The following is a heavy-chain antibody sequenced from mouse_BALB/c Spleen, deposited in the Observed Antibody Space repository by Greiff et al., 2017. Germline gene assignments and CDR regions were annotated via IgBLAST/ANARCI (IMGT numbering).Heavy chain of an antibody. CDR2: IYPYNGGT. J-gene: IGHJ4*01. Sequence: VQLKESGPELVKPGASVKISCKASGYTFTDYNMHWVKQSHGKSLEWIGYIYPYNGGTGYNQKFKSKATLTVDNSSSTAYMELRSLTSEDSAVYYCAREITTKRAMDYWGQGTSVTVSS. CDR1: GYTFTDYN. V-gene: IGHV1S29*02. CDR3: AREITTKRAMDY. D-gene: IGHD2-4*01.